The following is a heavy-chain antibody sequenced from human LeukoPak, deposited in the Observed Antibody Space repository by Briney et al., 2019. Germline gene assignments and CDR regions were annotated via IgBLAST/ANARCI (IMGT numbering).Heavy chain of an antibody. J-gene: IGHJ1*01. CDR2: ISYDGSNK. D-gene: IGHD4-17*01. V-gene: IGHV3-30*19. CDR1: GFTFSSYG. Sequence: GRSLRLSCAADGFTFSSYGMHWVRQAPGKGLEWVAVISYDGSNKYYADSVKGRFTISRDNSKNTLYLQMNSLRAEDTAVYYCARGGGDYGDEYFQHWGQGTLVTVSS. CDR3: ARGGGDYGDEYFQH.